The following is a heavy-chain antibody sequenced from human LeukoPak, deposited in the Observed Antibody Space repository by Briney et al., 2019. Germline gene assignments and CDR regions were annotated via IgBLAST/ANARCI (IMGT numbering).Heavy chain of an antibody. Sequence: PGGSLRLSCTFSGLSFSGSAVTWVRQAAGKGLEWIGCTRSKVYGGTTEYAASVKGRITISRDESKSIAYLQMDSLTTEDTAVYFCARGERDFDHWGQGTLVTVSS. J-gene: IGHJ4*02. CDR2: TRSKVYGGTT. D-gene: IGHD3-16*01. CDR1: GLSFSGSA. V-gene: IGHV3-49*04. CDR3: ARGERDFDH.